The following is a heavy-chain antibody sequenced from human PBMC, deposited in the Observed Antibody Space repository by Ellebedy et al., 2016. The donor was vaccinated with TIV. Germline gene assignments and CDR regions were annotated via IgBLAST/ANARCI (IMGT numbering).Heavy chain of an antibody. D-gene: IGHD5-24*01. CDR2: IYYSGST. Sequence: SETLSLTCTVSGGSISSYYWSWIRQPPGKGLEWIGYIYYSGSTNYNPSLKSRVTISVDTSKNQFSLKLSSVTAADTAVYYCARAYVEMAPYFDYWGQGTLVTVSS. J-gene: IGHJ4*02. CDR3: ARAYVEMAPYFDY. CDR1: GGSISSYY. V-gene: IGHV4-59*01.